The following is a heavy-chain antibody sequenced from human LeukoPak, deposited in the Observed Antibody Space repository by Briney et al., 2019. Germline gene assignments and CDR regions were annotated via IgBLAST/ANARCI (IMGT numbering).Heavy chain of an antibody. CDR1: GFTFRNYG. V-gene: IGHV3-30*19. J-gene: IGHJ5*02. CDR2: ISYDGSNK. D-gene: IGHD2-2*02. CDR3: ARSRPATAILAH. Sequence: GGSLRLSCAASGFTFRNYGMHWARQAPGKGLEWVAVISYDGSNKYYADSVKGRFTISRDNSKNTLYLQMNSLRAEDTAVYYCARSRPATAILAHWGQGTLVTVSS.